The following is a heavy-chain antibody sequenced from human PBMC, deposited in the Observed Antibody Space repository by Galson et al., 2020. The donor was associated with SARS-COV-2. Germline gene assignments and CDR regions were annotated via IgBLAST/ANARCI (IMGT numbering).Heavy chain of an antibody. Sequence: ASVKVSCKASGYTFTGYYMHWVRQAPGQGLEWMGWINPNSGGTNYAQKFQGRVTMTRDTSISTAYMELSRLRSDDTAVYYCARDSLWFGELFPYYYYYGMDVWGQGTTVTVSS. CDR2: INPNSGGT. CDR3: ARDSLWFGELFPYYYYYGMDV. V-gene: IGHV1-2*02. CDR1: GYTFTGYY. D-gene: IGHD3-10*01. J-gene: IGHJ6*02.